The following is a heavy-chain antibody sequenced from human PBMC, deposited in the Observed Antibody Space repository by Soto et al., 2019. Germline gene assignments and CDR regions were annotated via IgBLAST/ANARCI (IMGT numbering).Heavy chain of an antibody. Sequence: PSETLSLTCTVSGCSVRSSTYYWGWIRQPPGKGLEWIGGIFYSGRPHYNPSLKTRLTVSLDTSKNRFSLKLSSVTAADTATYFCARQSGAMAYYFDSWGQGTQVTVSS. V-gene: IGHV4-39*01. J-gene: IGHJ4*02. CDR3: ARQSGAMAYYFDS. CDR1: GCSVRSSTYY. D-gene: IGHD4-17*01. CDR2: IFYSGRP.